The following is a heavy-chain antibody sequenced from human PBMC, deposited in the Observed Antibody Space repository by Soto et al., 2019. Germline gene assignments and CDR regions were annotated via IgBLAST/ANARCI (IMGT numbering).Heavy chain of an antibody. Sequence: PSETLSLTCTVSGGSISSGDYYWSWIRQPPGKGLEWIGYIYYSGSTYYNPSLKSRVTLPVDTSKNQFSLKLSSVTAADTAVYYCARGVVVVAPLCYGMDVWGQGTTVTVSS. V-gene: IGHV4-30-4*01. CDR3: ARGVVVVAPLCYGMDV. J-gene: IGHJ6*02. CDR2: IYYSGST. D-gene: IGHD2-15*01. CDR1: GGSISSGDYY.